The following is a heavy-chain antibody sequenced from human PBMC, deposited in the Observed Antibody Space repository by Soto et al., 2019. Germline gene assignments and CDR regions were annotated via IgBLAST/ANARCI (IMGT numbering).Heavy chain of an antibody. Sequence: QVQLVQSGAEVKKPGSSVKVSCKASGGTFSSYTISWVRQAPGQGLEWMGRIIPILGIANYAQKFQGRVTITEDKSTSTAYMELSSLRSEDTAVYYCASGYYSDYYYMDVWGKGTTVTVSS. CDR3: ASGYYSDYYYMDV. CDR1: GGTFSSYT. D-gene: IGHD3-3*01. V-gene: IGHV1-69*02. CDR2: IIPILGIA. J-gene: IGHJ6*03.